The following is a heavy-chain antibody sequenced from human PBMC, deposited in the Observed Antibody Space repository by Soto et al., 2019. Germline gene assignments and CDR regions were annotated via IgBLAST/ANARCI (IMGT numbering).Heavy chain of an antibody. CDR1: GFTFTSYG. J-gene: IGHJ4*02. CDR3: VRDFGTSNYLFDY. CDR2: IWYDGSKT. D-gene: IGHD3-9*01. Sequence: QVQLVESGVGVVQAGRSLRLSCAPYGFTFTSYGFHWVRQAPGKGLEWLALIWYDGSKTYYTDSLEGRFTISRDDSKNIFYLQMDSLRVDDTAVYFCVRDFGTSNYLFDYWGQGTLVTVSS. V-gene: IGHV3-33*01.